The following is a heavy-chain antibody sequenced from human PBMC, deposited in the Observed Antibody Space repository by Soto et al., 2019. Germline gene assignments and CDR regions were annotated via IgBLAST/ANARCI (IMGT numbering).Heavy chain of an antibody. Sequence: TLYLTCTVSAASISSSSYYWGWIRQPPGMGLEWIGSIYYSGSTYYNPSLKSRVTISVDTSKNQFSLKLGSVTAADTAVYYCARRRYYDSSGFEGGGMDVWGQGTTVTVS. CDR2: IYYSGST. J-gene: IGHJ6*02. V-gene: IGHV4-39*01. D-gene: IGHD3-22*01. CDR1: AASISSSSYY. CDR3: ARRRYYDSSGFEGGGMDV.